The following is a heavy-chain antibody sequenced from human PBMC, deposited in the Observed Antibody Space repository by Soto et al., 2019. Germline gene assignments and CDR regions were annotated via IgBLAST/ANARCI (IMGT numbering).Heavy chain of an antibody. CDR1: GYPFTTYG. CDR2: ISVSNGYT. D-gene: IGHD6-13*01. Sequence: QVQLVQSGPEVKKPGASIKVSCKASGYPFTTYGINWVRQAPGQGLEWMGWISVSNGYTNYAQNLQGRVTMTADTSTNVAYMELRSLRSDDTAVYYCTRGNAAAASPTLDYWGHGTLVTVSS. J-gene: IGHJ4*01. CDR3: TRGNAAAASPTLDY. V-gene: IGHV1-18*01.